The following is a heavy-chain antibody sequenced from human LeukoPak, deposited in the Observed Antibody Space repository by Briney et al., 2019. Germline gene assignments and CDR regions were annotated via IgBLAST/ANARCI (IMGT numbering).Heavy chain of an antibody. Sequence: PGGSLRLXCAASGFTFSSYSMNWVRQAPGKGLEWVSSISSSSSYIYYADSVKGRFTISRDNAKNSLYLQMNSLRAEDTAVYYCARYQLPVRYFDYWGQGTLVTVSS. CDR3: ARYQLPVRYFDY. CDR1: GFTFSSYS. V-gene: IGHV3-21*04. D-gene: IGHD2-2*01. CDR2: ISSSSSYI. J-gene: IGHJ4*02.